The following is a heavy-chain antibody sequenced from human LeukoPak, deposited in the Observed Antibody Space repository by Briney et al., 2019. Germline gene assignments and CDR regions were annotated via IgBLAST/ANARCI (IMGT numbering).Heavy chain of an antibody. J-gene: IGHJ5*02. V-gene: IGHV1-69*01. Sequence: ASVKVSCMASGGTFSSYAISWVRQAPGQGLEWMGGIIPIFGTANYAQKFQGRVTITADESTSTAYMELSSLRSEDTAVYYCARVVDRNLLRYFDPWGQGTLVTVSS. CDR1: GGTFSSYA. D-gene: IGHD3-9*01. CDR2: IIPIFGTA. CDR3: ARVVDRNLLRYFDP.